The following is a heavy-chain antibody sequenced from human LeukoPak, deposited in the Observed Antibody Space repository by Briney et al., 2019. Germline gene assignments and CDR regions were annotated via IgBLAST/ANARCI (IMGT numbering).Heavy chain of an antibody. CDR3: ARHVEVRGVIIYYYMDV. D-gene: IGHD3-10*01. V-gene: IGHV5-51*01. J-gene: IGHJ6*03. Sequence: GESLKISCKGSGYSFTSYWIGWVSQMPGKGLEWMGIFYPGDSDTRYSPSFQGQVTISADKSSSTAYLQWSSLKAPDTSMYYCARHVEVRGVIIYYYMDVWGKGTTVTVSS. CDR2: FYPGDSDT. CDR1: GYSFTSYW.